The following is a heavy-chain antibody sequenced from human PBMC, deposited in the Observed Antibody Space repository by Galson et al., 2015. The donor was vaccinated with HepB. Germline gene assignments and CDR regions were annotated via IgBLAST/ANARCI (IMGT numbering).Heavy chain of an antibody. CDR2: ISGRDGST. CDR3: AKNSGSSWFVPYHFDA. CDR1: RFTFSNYV. Sequence: SLRLSCAASRFTFSNYVMNWVRQAPGKGLEWVSSISGRDGSTYYAGSVKGRLTISRDNSKNTLYLQMNSLRAEDTAVYYCAKNSGSSWFVPYHFDAWGQGTLVAVSS. D-gene: IGHD6-13*01. V-gene: IGHV3-23*01. J-gene: IGHJ4*02.